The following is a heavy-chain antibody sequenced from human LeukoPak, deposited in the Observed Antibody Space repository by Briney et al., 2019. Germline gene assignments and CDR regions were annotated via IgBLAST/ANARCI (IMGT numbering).Heavy chain of an antibody. CDR2: INAGGSTT. V-gene: IGHV3-74*01. CDR3: IVVVEPPDSDGFDV. CDR1: GFTFSNSW. Sequence: GGSLRLSCAASGFTFSNSWVHWVRQAPGKGLVWVSLINAGGSTTSYADSVKGRFTISRDNARNTLSLEMNSLTIEDTAVYYCIVVVEPPDSDGFDVWGQGTMITVSS. D-gene: IGHD1-14*01. J-gene: IGHJ3*01.